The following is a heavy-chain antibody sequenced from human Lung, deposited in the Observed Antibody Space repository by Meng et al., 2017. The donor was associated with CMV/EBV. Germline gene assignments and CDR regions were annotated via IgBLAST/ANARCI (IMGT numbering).Heavy chain of an antibody. Sequence: GGSLRLXXAASGFSFSNYAMHWVRQAPGKGLEWVAFIRYDGSNPYYVDSVKGRFIISRDNSKRTLYLQMNSLRAEDTAVYYCAKDLSYCTTTSCFEGSRFYYAMDVWGQGTTVTVSS. CDR1: GFSFSNYA. V-gene: IGHV3-30*02. CDR3: AKDLSYCTTTSCFEGSRFYYAMDV. D-gene: IGHD2-2*01. J-gene: IGHJ6*02. CDR2: IRYDGSNP.